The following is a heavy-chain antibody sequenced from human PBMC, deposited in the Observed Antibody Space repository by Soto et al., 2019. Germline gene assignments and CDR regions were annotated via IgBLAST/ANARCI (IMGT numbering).Heavy chain of an antibody. CDR2: ISAYNGNT. CDR3: AMDSSGYYYAGPGDY. J-gene: IGHJ4*02. CDR1: GYTFTSYG. D-gene: IGHD3-22*01. Sequence: ASVKVSCKASGYTFTSYGISWVRQAPGQGLEWMGWISAYNGNTNYAQKLQGRVTMTTDTSTSTAYMELRSLRSDDTAVYYCAMDSSGYYYAGPGDYWGQGTLVTVSS. V-gene: IGHV1-18*01.